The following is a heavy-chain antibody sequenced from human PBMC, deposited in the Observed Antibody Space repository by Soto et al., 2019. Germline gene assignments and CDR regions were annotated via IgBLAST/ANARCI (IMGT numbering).Heavy chain of an antibody. CDR2: IDGSGGDR. CDR3: AKEMVAAAYVETSPFDL. Sequence: EVQLLESGGGLVQPGGSLTLSCTGSGFTFSSYAMGWVRQAPGRGLEWVSVIDGSGGDRSIADSVKGRFTISRDNSKNTLYLPRSSLRAEDTARYYCAKEMVAAAYVETSPFDLWGQGTLVTVSS. CDR1: GFTFSSYA. V-gene: IGHV3-23*01. D-gene: IGHD2-15*01. J-gene: IGHJ4*02.